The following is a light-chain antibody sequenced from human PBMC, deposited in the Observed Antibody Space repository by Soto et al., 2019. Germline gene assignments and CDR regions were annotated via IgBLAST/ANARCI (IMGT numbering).Light chain of an antibody. CDR3: QQYNDWPPFT. CDR1: QNINDK. V-gene: IGKV3-15*01. Sequence: EIVMTQYPDTLSVSPGERATLSCRASQNINDKLAWFQQKPGQVPRLLIIGASTTATGVPARCSGSGSGTEFTLTISGLQSEDFSVYYCQQYNDWPPFTFGPGTRVDVK. CDR2: GAS. J-gene: IGKJ3*01.